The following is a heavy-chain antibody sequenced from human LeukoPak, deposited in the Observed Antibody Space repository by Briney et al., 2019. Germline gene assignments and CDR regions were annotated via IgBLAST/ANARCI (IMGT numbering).Heavy chain of an antibody. V-gene: IGHV3-30*03. J-gene: IGHJ4*02. D-gene: IGHD1-26*01. CDR3: ASLGSGSYGGRNDY. CDR2: ISYDGSNK. CDR1: GFTFSSYS. Sequence: PGGSLRLSCAASGFTFSSYSMNWVRQAPGKGLEWVAVISYDGSNKYYADSVKGRFTISRDNSKNTLYLQMSSLRAEDTAVYYCASLGSGSYGGRNDYWGQGTLVTVSS.